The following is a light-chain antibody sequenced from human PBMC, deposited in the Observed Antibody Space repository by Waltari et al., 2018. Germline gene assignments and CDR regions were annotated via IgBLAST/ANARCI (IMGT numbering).Light chain of an antibody. Sequence: EIVLTQSPGTLSLSPGERATLSCRVSQSVTSNYLAWYQQRPGQAPRLLIYGASNRATGIPDRFSGSGSGTDFSLTINRLEPEDFAVYYCQQYDRSPETFGQGTKLEIK. CDR3: QQYDRSPET. CDR2: GAS. CDR1: QSVTSNY. V-gene: IGKV3-20*01. J-gene: IGKJ2*01.